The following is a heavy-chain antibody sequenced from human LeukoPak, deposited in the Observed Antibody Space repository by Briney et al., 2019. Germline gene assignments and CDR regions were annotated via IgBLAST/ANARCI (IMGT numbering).Heavy chain of an antibody. CDR3: ATSQYYYGSGSYDY. CDR2: ITRNSNDI. CDR1: GFTFKVYS. Sequence: PGGSQRLSCAASGFTFKVYSMSWVRQAPGKGLEWVSYITRNSNDIYYADSVKGRFTISRDNAKNSLYLQINSLRAEDTAVYYCATSQYYYGSGSYDYWGQGTLVTVSS. V-gene: IGHV3-21*05. D-gene: IGHD3-10*01. J-gene: IGHJ4*02.